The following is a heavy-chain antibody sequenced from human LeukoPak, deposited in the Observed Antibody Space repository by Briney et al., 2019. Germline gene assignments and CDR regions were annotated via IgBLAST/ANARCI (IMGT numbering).Heavy chain of an antibody. CDR1: GFTFSSYG. CDR2: IRYDGSNK. Sequence: PGGSLRLSCAASGFTFSSYGMHWVRQAPGKGLEWVAFIRYDGSNKYYADSVKGRFTISRDNSKNTLYLQMNSLRAEDTAVYYCAKDPPRRITIFGVVPKYFQHWGQGTLVTVSS. CDR3: AKDPPRRITIFGVVPKYFQH. J-gene: IGHJ1*01. D-gene: IGHD3-3*01. V-gene: IGHV3-30*02.